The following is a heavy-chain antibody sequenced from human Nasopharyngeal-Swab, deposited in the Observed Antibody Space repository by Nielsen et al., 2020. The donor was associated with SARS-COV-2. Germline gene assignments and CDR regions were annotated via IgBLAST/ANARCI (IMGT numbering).Heavy chain of an antibody. J-gene: IGHJ4*02. V-gene: IGHV4-39*01. D-gene: IGHD3-22*01. Sequence: IRQPPGKGLEWIGSIYYSGSTYYNPSNKSRVTISVDTSKNQLSLRLSSVTAADTAVYYCARPGYDSSGYTSYFDYWGQGTLVTVSS. CDR3: ARPGYDSSGYTSYFDY. CDR2: IYYSGST.